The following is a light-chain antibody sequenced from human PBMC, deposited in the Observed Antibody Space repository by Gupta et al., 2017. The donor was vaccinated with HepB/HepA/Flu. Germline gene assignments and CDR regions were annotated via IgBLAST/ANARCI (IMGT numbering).Light chain of an antibody. V-gene: IGLV1-40*01. J-gene: IGLJ1*01. CDR1: SSNIGAGYD. CDR2: SNT. CDR3: QSYDSSLSGYV. Sequence: QSVLTQPPSVSGAPGQTVTNSCTGSSSNIGAGYDVHWYQQLPGTAPKPLIYSNTNRPSGVPDRFSGSKSGTSASLAITGLQAEDEADYYCQSYDSSLSGYVFGTGTKVTVL.